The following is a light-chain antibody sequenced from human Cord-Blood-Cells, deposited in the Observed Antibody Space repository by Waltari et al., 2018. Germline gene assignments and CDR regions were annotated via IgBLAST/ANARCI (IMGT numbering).Light chain of an antibody. Sequence: QSALTQPPSASGSPGQSVTISCTGTSRDLGGYNYASWYQRPPGKAPKLMIYEVSKRPSGVPDRFSGSKSGNTASLTVSGLQAEDEADYYCSSYAGSNKVFGGGTKLTVI. CDR1: SRDLGGYNY. V-gene: IGLV2-8*01. CDR3: SSYAGSNKV. J-gene: IGLJ3*02. CDR2: EVS.